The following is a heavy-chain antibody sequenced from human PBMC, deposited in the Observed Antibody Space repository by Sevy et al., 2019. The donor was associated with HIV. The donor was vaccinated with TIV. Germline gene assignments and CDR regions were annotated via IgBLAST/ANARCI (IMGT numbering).Heavy chain of an antibody. Sequence: GGSLRLSCAASGFTFSSYGMHWVRQAPGKGLEWVAVISYDGINKYYADSVKGRFTISRDNSKNTLYLQMNSLRAQDTDVYDVSKGATMVLSLTSLDDWGQGTPVTVSS. D-gene: IGHD3-10*01. V-gene: IGHV3-30*03. CDR1: GFTFSSYG. CDR3: SKGATMVLSLTSLDD. J-gene: IGHJ4*02. CDR2: ISYDGINK.